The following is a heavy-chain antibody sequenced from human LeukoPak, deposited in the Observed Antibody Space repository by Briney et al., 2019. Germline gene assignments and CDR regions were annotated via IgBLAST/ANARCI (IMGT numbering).Heavy chain of an antibody. CDR3: ARGGVRGVIIT. V-gene: IGHV4-34*01. J-gene: IGHJ5*02. CDR1: GGSFRGYY. CDR2: INRSGST. Sequence: PSETLSLICAVYGGSFRGYYWSWIRHPRGKGLEWSGEINRSGSTNYNPSLKSRVTISVGTSTNQISLKLSSVTAADTAVYYCARGGVRGVIITWGQGTLVTVSS. D-gene: IGHD3-10*01.